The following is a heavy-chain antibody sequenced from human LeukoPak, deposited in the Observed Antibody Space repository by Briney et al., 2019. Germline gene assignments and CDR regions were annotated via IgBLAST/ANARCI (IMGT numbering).Heavy chain of an antibody. V-gene: IGHV4-59*08. Sequence: PSETLSLTCTVSGGSISSYYWSWIRQPPGEGLEWIGYIYYSGSTNYNPSLKSRVTISVDTSKNQFSLKLSSVTAADTAVYYCATLYGYGYYGMDVWGQGTTVTVSS. CDR1: GGSISSYY. CDR3: ATLYGYGYYGMDV. J-gene: IGHJ6*02. CDR2: IYYSGST. D-gene: IGHD5-12*01.